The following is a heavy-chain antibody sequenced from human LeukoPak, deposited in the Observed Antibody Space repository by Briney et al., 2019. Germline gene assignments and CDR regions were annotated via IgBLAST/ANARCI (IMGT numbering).Heavy chain of an antibody. CDR2: ISSSSSTI. D-gene: IGHD3-9*01. Sequence: GGSVRLSCAASGFTFSNYWMHWVRQAPGKGLEWVSYISSSSSTIYYADSVKGRFTISRDNAKNSLYLQMNSLRAEDTAVYYCARAEFDILTGYFFDYWGQGTLVTVSS. CDR3: ARAEFDILTGYFFDY. V-gene: IGHV3-48*01. J-gene: IGHJ4*02. CDR1: GFTFSNYW.